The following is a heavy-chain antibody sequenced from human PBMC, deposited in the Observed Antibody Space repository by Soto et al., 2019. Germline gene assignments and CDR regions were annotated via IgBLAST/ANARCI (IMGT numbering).Heavy chain of an antibody. CDR3: ASSTGLIVATNPAAGMDV. V-gene: IGHV1-46*01. D-gene: IGHD5-12*01. CDR2: INPSGGST. CDR1: GYTFTSYY. Sequence: ASVKVSCKASGYTFTSYYMHWVRQAPGQGLEWMGIINPSGGSTSYAQKFQGRVTMTRDTSTSTVYMELSSLRSEDTAVYYCASSTGLIVATNPAAGMDVWAQGTTVTVSS. J-gene: IGHJ6*02.